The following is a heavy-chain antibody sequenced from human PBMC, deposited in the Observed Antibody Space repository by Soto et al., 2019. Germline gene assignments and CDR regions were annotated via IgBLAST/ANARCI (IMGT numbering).Heavy chain of an antibody. CDR1: GYRFTTYW. CDR3: ARLKDTNETFYGLAV. CDR2: IRPGDSDA. J-gene: IGHJ6*02. Sequence: GESRKISCKASGYRFTTYWIGWVRQRPGKGLEWMGLIRPGDSDARYSPSFQGPVTISVDKSINTAYLQWSSLKASDTAMYYCARLKDTNETFYGLAVWGQGTGVTVSS. V-gene: IGHV5-51*01.